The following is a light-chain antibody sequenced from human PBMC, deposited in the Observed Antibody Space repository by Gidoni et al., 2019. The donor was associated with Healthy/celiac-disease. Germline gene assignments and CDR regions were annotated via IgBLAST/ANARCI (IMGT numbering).Light chain of an antibody. V-gene: IGKV3-11*01. J-gene: IGKJ4*01. Sequence: ELVLTQSPATLSLSPGERATLSCRASQSVSSYLAWYQQKPGQAPRLLIYDASNRATGIPARFSGSGSGTDLTLTISSLEPEDFAVYYCQQRSNWPPGRTFGGGTKVEIK. CDR1: QSVSSY. CDR3: QQRSNWPPGRT. CDR2: DAS.